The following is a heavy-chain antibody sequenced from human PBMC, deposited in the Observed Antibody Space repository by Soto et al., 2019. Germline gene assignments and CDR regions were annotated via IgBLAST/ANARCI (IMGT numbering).Heavy chain of an antibody. Sequence: PGGSLRLSCAASGFTFSSYSMDWVRQAPGEGLEWVSYISSSSSTIYYADSVKGRFTISRDNAKNSLYLQMNSLRDEDTAVYYCARDWGYCSGGSCYSVSRTEYGMDVWGQGTTVTVSS. CDR1: GFTFSSYS. V-gene: IGHV3-48*02. D-gene: IGHD2-15*01. CDR2: ISSSSSTI. CDR3: ARDWGYCSGGSCYSVSRTEYGMDV. J-gene: IGHJ6*02.